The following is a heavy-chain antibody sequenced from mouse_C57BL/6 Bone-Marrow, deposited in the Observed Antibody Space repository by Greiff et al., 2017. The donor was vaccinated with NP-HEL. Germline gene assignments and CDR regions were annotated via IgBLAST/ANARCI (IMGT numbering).Heavy chain of an antibody. J-gene: IGHJ3*01. CDR1: GYTFTSYW. D-gene: IGHD2-3*01. V-gene: IGHV1-74*01. Sequence: QVQLQQPGAELVKPGASVKVSCKASGYTFTSYWMHWVKQRPGQGLEWIGRIHPSDSDTNYNQKFKGKATLTVDKSSSTAYMRLSSLTSEDSAVYYCATYDGYRGFAYWGQGTLVTVSA. CDR2: IHPSDSDT. CDR3: ATYDGYRGFAY.